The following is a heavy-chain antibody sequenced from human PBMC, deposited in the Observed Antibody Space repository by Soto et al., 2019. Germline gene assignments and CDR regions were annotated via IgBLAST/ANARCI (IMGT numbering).Heavy chain of an antibody. D-gene: IGHD3-10*01. CDR3: ARWITMVRGVITDYLDY. Sequence: ASVKVSCKASGYTFTSYGISWVRQAPGQGLEWMGWISAYNGNTNYAQKLQGRVTMTTDTSTSTAYMELRSLRSDDTAVYYCARWITMVRGVITDYLDYWGQGTLVTVSS. J-gene: IGHJ4*02. CDR2: ISAYNGNT. CDR1: GYTFTSYG. V-gene: IGHV1-18*01.